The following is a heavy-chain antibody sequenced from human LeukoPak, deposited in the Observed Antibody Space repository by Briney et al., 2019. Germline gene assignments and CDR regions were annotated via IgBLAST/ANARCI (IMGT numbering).Heavy chain of an antibody. V-gene: IGHV3-23*01. CDR3: AELGITMIGGV. D-gene: IGHD3-10*02. Sequence: GGSLRLSCAASGFTFTTYGMNWVRQAPGKGLEWVSAISGSGGSTYYADSVKGRFTISRDNAKNSLYLQMNSLRAEDTAVYYCAELGITMIGGVWGKGTTVTISS. J-gene: IGHJ6*04. CDR2: ISGSGGST. CDR1: GFTFTTYG.